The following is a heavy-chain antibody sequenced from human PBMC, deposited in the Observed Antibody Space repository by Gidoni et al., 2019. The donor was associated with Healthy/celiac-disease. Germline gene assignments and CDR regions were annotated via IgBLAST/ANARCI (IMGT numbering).Heavy chain of an antibody. CDR1: GLTVCSYW. D-gene: IGHD3-10*01. CDR2: IKQDGSEK. Sequence: EVQLVESGGGLDQPGGFLQLACAASGLTVCSYWMSWVRQAPGKGREWVANIKQDGSEKYYVDSVKGRFTISRDNAKNSLYLQMNSLRAEDTAVYYCARDLRGGFHNWFDPWGQGTLVTVSS. CDR3: ARDLRGGFHNWFDP. V-gene: IGHV3-7*03. J-gene: IGHJ5*02.